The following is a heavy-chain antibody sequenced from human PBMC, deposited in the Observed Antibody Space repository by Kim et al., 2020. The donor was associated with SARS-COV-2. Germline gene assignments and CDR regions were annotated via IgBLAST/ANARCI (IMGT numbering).Heavy chain of an antibody. Sequence: YNPSLKSRVTISVDTSKNQFSLKLSSVTAADTAVYYCARRNGYDSSIFDYWGQGTLVTVSS. CDR3: ARRNGYDSSIFDY. V-gene: IGHV4-59*08. D-gene: IGHD3-22*01. J-gene: IGHJ4*02.